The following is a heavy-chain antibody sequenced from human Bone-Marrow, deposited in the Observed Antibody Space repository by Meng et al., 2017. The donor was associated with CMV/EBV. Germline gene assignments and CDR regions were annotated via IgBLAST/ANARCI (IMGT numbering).Heavy chain of an antibody. Sequence: GESLKISCAASGLVVTHNFMAWVRQAPGKGLEWVSLIYSGGSTYYADAVTGRFTISRDNFKNILYLQMKSLRPEDTAEYYCAKDRDFFGASGEGVDFWGQGTLVTVSS. CDR3: AKDRDFFGASGEGVDF. CDR1: GLVVTHNF. CDR2: IYSGGST. J-gene: IGHJ4*02. D-gene: IGHD3-10*01. V-gene: IGHV3-53*05.